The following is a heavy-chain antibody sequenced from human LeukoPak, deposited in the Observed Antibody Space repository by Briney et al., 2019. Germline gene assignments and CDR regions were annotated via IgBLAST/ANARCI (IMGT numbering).Heavy chain of an antibody. V-gene: IGHV1-69*13. CDR3: ASSRVVVVPAAIGGYYYYYMDV. J-gene: IGHJ6*03. Sequence: SVKVSCKASRGTFSSYAISWVRQAPGQGLEWMGGIIPIFGTANYAQKFQGRVTITADESTSTAYMELSSLRSEDTAVYYCASSRVVVVPAAIGGYYYYYMDVWGKGTTVTISS. CDR2: IIPIFGTA. CDR1: RGTFSSYA. D-gene: IGHD2-2*01.